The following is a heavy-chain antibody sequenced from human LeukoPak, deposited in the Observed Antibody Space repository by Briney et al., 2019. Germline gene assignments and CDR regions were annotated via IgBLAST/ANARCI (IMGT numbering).Heavy chain of an antibody. V-gene: IGHV1-46*01. CDR3: ARVLDYGDYVRWFDP. D-gene: IGHD4-17*01. J-gene: IGHJ5*02. CDR1: GYTFTSYN. Sequence: ASVKVSCKASGYTFTSYNMHWVRQAPGQGLEWMGIINPSGGSTSYAQKFQGRVTMTRDTSTSTVYMELSSLRSEDTAVYYCARVLDYGDYVRWFDPWGQGTLVTVSS. CDR2: INPSGGST.